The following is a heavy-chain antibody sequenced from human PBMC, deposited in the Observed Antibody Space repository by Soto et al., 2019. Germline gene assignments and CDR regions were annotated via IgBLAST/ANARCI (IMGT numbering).Heavy chain of an antibody. J-gene: IGHJ4*02. Sequence: QVQLVESGGGVVQPGTSLRLSCVGSGFTFRSYVIHWVRQAPGKGLEWVALTSYDGRNNFYVDSVKGRFTISRDNSRTSVELQTGSLRVGDTALYYCARGWTTGGLDVWGQGNLASVSS. D-gene: IGHD3-16*01. CDR3: ARGWTTGGLDV. V-gene: IGHV3-30*03. CDR2: TSYDGRNN. CDR1: GFTFRSYV.